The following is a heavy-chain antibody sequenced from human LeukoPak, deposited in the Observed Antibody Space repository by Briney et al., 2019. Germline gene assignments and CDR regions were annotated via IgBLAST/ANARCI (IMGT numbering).Heavy chain of an antibody. J-gene: IGHJ4*02. CDR3: ANGDCSSTSCYGGVVDY. Sequence: GGSLRLSCAASRFTFSSYGMHWVRQAPGKGLEWVAFIRYDGSSEYYADSVKGRFTISRDNSKNTLYLQMNSLRAEDTAVYYCANGDCSSTSCYGGVVDYWGQGTLVTVSS. CDR1: RFTFSSYG. CDR2: IRYDGSSE. V-gene: IGHV3-30*02. D-gene: IGHD2-2*01.